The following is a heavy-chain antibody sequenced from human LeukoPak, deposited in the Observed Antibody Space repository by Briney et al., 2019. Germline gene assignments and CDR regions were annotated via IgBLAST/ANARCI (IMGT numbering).Heavy chain of an antibody. V-gene: IGHV4-4*02. Sequence: PSGTLSLTCSVSGGSISSSNWWSWVRQPPGKGLEWIGEIYHSGSTNYNPSLKSRVTMSVDKSRNQFSLRLTSVTAADTAVYYCERGEQYGSGNVQFDYWGQGTLVTVSS. CDR2: IYHSGST. CDR1: GGSISSSNW. CDR3: ERGEQYGSGNVQFDY. J-gene: IGHJ4*02. D-gene: IGHD3-10*01.